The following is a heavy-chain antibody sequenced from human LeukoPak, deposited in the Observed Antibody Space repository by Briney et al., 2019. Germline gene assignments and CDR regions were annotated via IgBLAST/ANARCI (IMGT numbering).Heavy chain of an antibody. V-gene: IGHV4-34*09. Sequence: SETLSLTCAVYGGSLSAYYWSWIRQPPGKGLEWIGEVNHSGSANYNPSLKSRVTISVDTSKNQFSLKLSSMTAADTAVYYCARAVLYYYYGMDVWGQGTTVTVSS. D-gene: IGHD1-14*01. CDR1: GGSLSAYY. J-gene: IGHJ6*02. CDR2: VNHSGSA. CDR3: ARAVLYYYYGMDV.